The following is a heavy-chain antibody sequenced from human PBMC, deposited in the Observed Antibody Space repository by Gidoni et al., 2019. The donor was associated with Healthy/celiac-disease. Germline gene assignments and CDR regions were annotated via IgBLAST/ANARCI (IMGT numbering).Heavy chain of an antibody. V-gene: IGHV5-10-1*01. CDR3: ARVYGYYDSSGYYRAWGAFDI. J-gene: IGHJ3*02. CDR1: GYSFTSYW. CDR2: IDPSDSYT. D-gene: IGHD3-22*01. Sequence: EVQLVQSGAEVKKPGESLRISCKGSGYSFTSYWISWVRQMPGKGLEWMGRIDPSDSYTNYSPSFQGHVTISADKSISTAYLQWSSLKASDTAMYYCARVYGYYDSSGYYRAWGAFDIWGQGTMVTVSS.